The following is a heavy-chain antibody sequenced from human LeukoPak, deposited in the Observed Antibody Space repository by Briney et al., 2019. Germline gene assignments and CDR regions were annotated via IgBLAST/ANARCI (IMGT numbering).Heavy chain of an antibody. CDR3: AKSESYSFDY. Sequence: GGSLRLSCAASGFTLSSYAMSWVRQAPGEGLEWVAFIRFDGSTKYYVDSVKGRFTISRDNSKNTLYLQMNSLRAEDTAVYYCAKSESYSFDYWGQGTLVTVSS. D-gene: IGHD1-26*01. CDR1: GFTLSSYA. V-gene: IGHV3-30*02. CDR2: IRFDGSTK. J-gene: IGHJ4*02.